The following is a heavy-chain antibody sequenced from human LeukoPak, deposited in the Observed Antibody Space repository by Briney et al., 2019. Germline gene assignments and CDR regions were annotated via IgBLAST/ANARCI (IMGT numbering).Heavy chain of an antibody. CDR1: GGSISSDY. D-gene: IGHD6-13*01. Sequence: KPSETLSLTCTVSGGSISSDYWSWIRQPPGKGLDWIGYINYSGSTNYNPSLKSRVTISVDTSKNQFSLKLSSVTAADTAVYYCARVGSSSWFSYYYGMDVWGQGTTVTVSS. J-gene: IGHJ6*02. CDR3: ARVGSSSWFSYYYGMDV. CDR2: INYSGST. V-gene: IGHV4-59*01.